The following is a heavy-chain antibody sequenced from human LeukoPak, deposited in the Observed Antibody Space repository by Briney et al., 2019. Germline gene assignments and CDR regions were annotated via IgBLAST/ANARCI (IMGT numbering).Heavy chain of an antibody. CDR2: IYTSGST. V-gene: IGHV4-61*02. D-gene: IGHD1-26*01. J-gene: IGHJ4*02. CDR1: GGSISSGSYY. Sequence: SQTLSLTCTVSGGSISSGSYYWSWIRQPAGKGLEWIGRIYTSGSTNYNPSLKSRVTISVDTSKNQFSLKLSSVTAADTAVYYCARVGVSGSYGGLLEDYWGQGTLVTVSS. CDR3: ARVGVSGSYGGLLEDY.